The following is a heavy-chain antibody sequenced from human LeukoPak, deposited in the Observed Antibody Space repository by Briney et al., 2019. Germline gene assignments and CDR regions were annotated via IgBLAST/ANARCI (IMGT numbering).Heavy chain of an antibody. CDR1: GDSISLYY. CDR2: IYYSGST. V-gene: IGHV4-59*12. Sequence: SETLSLTCTVSGDSISLYYWSWIRQPPGKGLEWIGYIYYSGSTYYNPSLKSRVTISVDTSKNQFSLKLSSVTAADTAVYYCARVVDGDRGYWYFDLWGRGTLVTVSS. D-gene: IGHD4-17*01. CDR3: ARVVDGDRGYWYFDL. J-gene: IGHJ2*01.